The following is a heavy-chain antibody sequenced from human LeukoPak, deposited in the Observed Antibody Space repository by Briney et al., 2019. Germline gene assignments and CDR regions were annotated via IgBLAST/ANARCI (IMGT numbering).Heavy chain of an antibody. CDR1: GYTFTSYY. V-gene: IGHV1-46*01. J-gene: IGHJ4*02. CDR2: INPGTGST. D-gene: IGHD6-19*01. CDR3: ARAPPYSGGWLEGIY. Sequence: ASVKVSCKTSGYTFTSYYMHWVRQAPGQGLEWMGIINPGTGSTTYAQKFQGRLTLTRDRSTSTAYMELSGRRSDDSAVYYCARAPPYSGGWLEGIYWGRGTLVTVSS.